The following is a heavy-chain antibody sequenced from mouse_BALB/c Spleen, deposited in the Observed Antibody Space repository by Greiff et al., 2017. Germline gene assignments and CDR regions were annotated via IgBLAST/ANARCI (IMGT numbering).Heavy chain of an antibody. Sequence: VQLQQSGAELVRPGSSVKISCKASGYAFSSYWMNWVKQRPGQGLEWIGQIYPGDGDTNYNGKFKGKATLTADKSSSTAYMQLSSLTSEDSAVYFCVRWGDYYGNSWFAYWGQGTLVTVSA. J-gene: IGHJ3*01. CDR2: IYPGDGDT. V-gene: IGHV1-80*01. D-gene: IGHD2-1*01. CDR1: GYAFSSYW. CDR3: VRWGDYYGNSWFAY.